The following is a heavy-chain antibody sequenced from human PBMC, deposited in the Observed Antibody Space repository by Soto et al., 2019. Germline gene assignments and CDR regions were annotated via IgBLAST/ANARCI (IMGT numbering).Heavy chain of an antibody. D-gene: IGHD1-26*01. J-gene: IGHJ3*02. Sequence: QLQLQESGPGLVKPSETLSLTCTVSGGSISSSSYYWGWIRQPPGKGLEWIGSIYYSGSTYYNPSLKSRVTISVDTSKNQFSLKLSSVTAADTAVYYCASFGATYAFDIWGQGTMVTVSS. CDR3: ASFGATYAFDI. CDR2: IYYSGST. CDR1: GGSISSSSYY. V-gene: IGHV4-39*01.